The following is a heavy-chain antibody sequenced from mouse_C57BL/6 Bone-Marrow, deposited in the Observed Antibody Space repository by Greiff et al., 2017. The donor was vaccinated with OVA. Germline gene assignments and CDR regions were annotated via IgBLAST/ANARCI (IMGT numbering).Heavy chain of an antibody. CDR2: IYPGDGDT. Sequence: VQLQQSGPELVKPGASVKISCKASGYAFSSSWMNWVKQRPGKGLEWIGRIYPGDGDTNYNGKFKGKATLTADKSSSTAYMQLSSLTSEDSAVYFCARKPIYDGYYCFDDWGQGTTLTVSS. V-gene: IGHV1-82*01. CDR3: ARKPIYDGYYCFDD. CDR1: GYAFSSSW. J-gene: IGHJ2*01. D-gene: IGHD2-3*01.